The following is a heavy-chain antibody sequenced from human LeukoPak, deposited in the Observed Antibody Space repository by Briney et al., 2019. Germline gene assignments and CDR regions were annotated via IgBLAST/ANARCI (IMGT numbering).Heavy chain of an antibody. D-gene: IGHD6-13*01. CDR2: ISGSGGST. CDR3: AKSSRLYCSSGFIGY. Sequence: PGGSLRLSCAASGFTFSSYGMSWVRQAPGKGLEWVSGISGSGGSTFYADSVKGRFTISRDNAKNTLYLQMNCLRAEDAAVYYCAKSSRLYCSSGFIGYWGQGTLVTVSS. CDR1: GFTFSSYG. J-gene: IGHJ4*02. V-gene: IGHV3-23*01.